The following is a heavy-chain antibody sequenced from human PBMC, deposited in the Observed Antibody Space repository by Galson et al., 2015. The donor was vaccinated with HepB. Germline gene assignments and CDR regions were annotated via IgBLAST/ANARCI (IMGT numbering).Heavy chain of an antibody. D-gene: IGHD6-19*01. CDR1: GYTFTSYA. CDR2: INAGNGNT. Sequence: SVKVSCKASGYTFTSYAMHWVRQAPGQRLEWMGWINAGNGNTKYSQKFQGRVTITRDTSASTAYMELSSLRSEDTAVYYCASPVAGLHYYYYYGMDVWGQGTTVTVSS. J-gene: IGHJ6*02. CDR3: ASPVAGLHYYYYYGMDV. V-gene: IGHV1-3*01.